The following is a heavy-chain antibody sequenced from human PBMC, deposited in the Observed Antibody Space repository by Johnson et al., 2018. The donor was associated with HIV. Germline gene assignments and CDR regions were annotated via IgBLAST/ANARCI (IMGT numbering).Heavy chain of an antibody. CDR2: ISYDGSNK. V-gene: IGHV3-30-3*01. Sequence: QVQLVESGGGLVQPGGSLRLSCVVSGFTVSSYYMSWVRQAPGKGLEWVAVISYDGSNKYYADSVKGRFTISRDNSKNTLYLQLSSLRTEDTAVFYCARGGVVHDAFDMWGQGTMVTVSS. CDR1: GFTVSSYY. D-gene: IGHD2-2*01. J-gene: IGHJ3*02. CDR3: ARGGVVHDAFDM.